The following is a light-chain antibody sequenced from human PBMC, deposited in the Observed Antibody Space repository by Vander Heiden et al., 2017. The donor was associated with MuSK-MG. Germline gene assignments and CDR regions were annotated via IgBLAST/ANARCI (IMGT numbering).Light chain of an antibody. CDR3: CSFITTTIHYV. Sequence: QSALTQPASVSGSPGQSITISCTGTSSDVGGYNDVSWYQHHPGKAPKPLIYDVTYRPSGVSNRFSGSKSGNTASLTISGLQAEDDAEYFCCSFITTTIHYVFGTGTKVTVL. J-gene: IGLJ1*01. CDR2: DVT. CDR1: SSDVGGYND. V-gene: IGLV2-14*03.